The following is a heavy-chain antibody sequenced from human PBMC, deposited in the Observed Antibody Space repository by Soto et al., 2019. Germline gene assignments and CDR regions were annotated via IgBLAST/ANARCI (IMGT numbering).Heavy chain of an antibody. V-gene: IGHV3-30*18. Sequence: QVHLVESGGGVVQPGRSLRLSCAASGFSFSTYGMHWVRQAPGKGLEWVAFISNDGSNKYYADSVKGRFTISRDNSKNPLCLQMNTLRAEDTAVYYCGKGFGNYWAFAYWAQGTLVTASS. CDR2: ISNDGSNK. CDR3: GKGFGNYWAFAY. D-gene: IGHD1-26*01. J-gene: IGHJ4*02. CDR1: GFSFSTYG.